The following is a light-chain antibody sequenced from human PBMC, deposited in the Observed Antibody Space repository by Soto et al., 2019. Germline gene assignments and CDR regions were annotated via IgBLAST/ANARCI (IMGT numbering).Light chain of an antibody. Sequence: EIVLTQSRGTLSLSPGERATLSCRASQSFSNNYLAWYQQKPGQAPRLLIYGASSRATGIPDRFSGSGSGTDFTLTISRLEPEDFAVYYCQQYGSSPRTFGQGTKVDIK. CDR2: GAS. CDR3: QQYGSSPRT. J-gene: IGKJ1*01. V-gene: IGKV3-20*01. CDR1: QSFSNNY.